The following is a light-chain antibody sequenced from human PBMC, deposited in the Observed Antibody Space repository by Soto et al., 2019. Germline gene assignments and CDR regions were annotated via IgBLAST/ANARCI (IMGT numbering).Light chain of an antibody. CDR2: GAS. J-gene: IGKJ3*01. V-gene: IGKV3-15*01. CDR3: QQYNNWPFT. Sequence: EIMMTQSPVTLSVSPGXRATLSCRASQSVNSNLAWYQQKPGQAPRLLIYGASTRATGIPASFIGNGSGTEFTLTASSLQPEDFAVYYCQQYNNWPFTFSPGTKVDIK. CDR1: QSVNSN.